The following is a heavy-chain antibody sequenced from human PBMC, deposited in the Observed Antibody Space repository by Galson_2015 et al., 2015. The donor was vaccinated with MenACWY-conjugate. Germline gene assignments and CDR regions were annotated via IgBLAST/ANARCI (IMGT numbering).Heavy chain of an antibody. J-gene: IGHJ6*02. CDR2: ISSSSSTI. CDR3: ARETYRRDVFEGSIVDHYYYYGMDV. Sequence: SLRLSCAASGFTFSSYSMNWVRQAPGKGLEWVSYISSSSSTIYYADSVKGRFTISRDNAKNSLYLQMNSLRAEDTAVYYCARETYRRDVFEGSIVDHYYYYGMDVWGQGTTVTVSS. CDR1: GFTFSSYS. V-gene: IGHV3-48*04. D-gene: IGHD1-26*01.